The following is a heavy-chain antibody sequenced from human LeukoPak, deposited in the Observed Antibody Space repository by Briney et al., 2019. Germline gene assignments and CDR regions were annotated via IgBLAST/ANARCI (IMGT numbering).Heavy chain of an antibody. D-gene: IGHD3-22*01. Sequence: GGSLRLSXAASGFTFSSYEMNWVRQAPGKGLEWVSYISSSGSTIYYADSVKGRFTISRDNAKNSLYLQMNSLRAEDTAVYYCARVLGYYDSSGTLDYWGQGTLVTVSS. V-gene: IGHV3-48*03. CDR3: ARVLGYYDSSGTLDY. CDR2: ISSSGSTI. CDR1: GFTFSSYE. J-gene: IGHJ4*02.